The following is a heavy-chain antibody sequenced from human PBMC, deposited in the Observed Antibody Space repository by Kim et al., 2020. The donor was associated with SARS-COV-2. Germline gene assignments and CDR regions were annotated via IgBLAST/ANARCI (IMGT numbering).Heavy chain of an antibody. CDR3: ARVPRGSKYFQH. D-gene: IGHD5-12*01. CDR1: GGYVSSGSYY. CDR2: IYYSGST. V-gene: IGHV4-61*01. Sequence: SETLSLTCTVSGGYVSSGSYYWSWIRQPPGKGLEWIGYIYYSGSTNYNPSLKSRVTISVDTSKNQFSLKLSSVTAADTAVYYCARVPRGSKYFQHWGQGTLVTVSS. J-gene: IGHJ1*01.